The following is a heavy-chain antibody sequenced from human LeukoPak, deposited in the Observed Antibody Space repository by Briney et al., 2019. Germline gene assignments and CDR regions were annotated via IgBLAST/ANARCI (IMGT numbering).Heavy chain of an antibody. CDR3: ARVHGGYNWFDP. V-gene: IGHV1-46*01. D-gene: IGHD2-15*01. J-gene: IGHJ5*02. Sequence: ASVKVSRKASGYTITNYHMHWVRQAPGQGLEWMGIINPRDGSTSYAQKIQGRVTMARDSSTSTVYMELSSLRSEDTAVYYCARVHGGYNWFDPWGQGTLVTVSS. CDR1: GYTITNYH. CDR2: INPRDGST.